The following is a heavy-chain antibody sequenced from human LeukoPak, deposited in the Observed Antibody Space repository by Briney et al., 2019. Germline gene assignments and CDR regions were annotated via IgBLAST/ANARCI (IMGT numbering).Heavy chain of an antibody. CDR3: ASVLYCGADCYSGRYFFDY. J-gene: IGHJ4*02. Sequence: ASVKVSCKASGYTFTNYYMHWVRQAPGQGLEWMGLINPTGTGTNYAQKFRGRVTLTRDTSTTTVYMELSSLRSEDTAVYYCASVLYCGADCYSGRYFFDYWGQGTLVTVSS. CDR1: GYTFTNYY. V-gene: IGHV1-46*01. CDR2: INPTGTGT. D-gene: IGHD2-21*02.